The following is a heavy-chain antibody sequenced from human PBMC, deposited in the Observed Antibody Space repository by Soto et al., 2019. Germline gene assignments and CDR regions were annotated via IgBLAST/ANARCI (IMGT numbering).Heavy chain of an antibody. Sequence: QVQLVESGGGVVQPGRSLRLSCAASGFSFGSHGMHWVRQAPGKGLEWVAIIWYDGSHQYYADSVKGRFTISRDNSKNKVSLQMDSRRAEDTAVYYCAKDLGSSIAGYGVQPGHFDCWGQGTLVTVSS. CDR3: AKDLGSSIAGYGVQPGHFDC. V-gene: IGHV3-33*03. CDR2: IWYDGSHQ. J-gene: IGHJ4*02. D-gene: IGHD2-8*01. CDR1: GFSFGSHG.